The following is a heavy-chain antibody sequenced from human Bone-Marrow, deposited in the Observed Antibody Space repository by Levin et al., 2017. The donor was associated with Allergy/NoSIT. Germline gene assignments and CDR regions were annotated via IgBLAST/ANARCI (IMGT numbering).Heavy chain of an antibody. J-gene: IGHJ3*02. Sequence: SETLSLTCTVSGGSISSYYWSWIRQPPGKGLEWIGYIYYSGSTNYNPSLKSRVTISVDTSKNQFSLKLSSVTAADTAVYYCARQSILRYFDWLSRSDAFDIWGQGTMVTVSS. D-gene: IGHD3-9*01. CDR2: IYYSGST. CDR1: GGSISSYY. CDR3: ARQSILRYFDWLSRSDAFDI. V-gene: IGHV4-59*01.